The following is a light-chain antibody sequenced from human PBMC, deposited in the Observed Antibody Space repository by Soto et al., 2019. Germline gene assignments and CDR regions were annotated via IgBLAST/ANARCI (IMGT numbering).Light chain of an antibody. CDR1: SSDVGGYNY. Sequence: QAVVTQPASVSGSPGQSITISCTGTSSDVGGYNYVSWYQQHPAKAPKLIIYDVSNRPSGVSHRFSGSKSGNTASLTISGLRAEDEADYYCSSYTGSGTPLVFGTGTKLTVL. J-gene: IGLJ1*01. CDR3: SSYTGSGTPLV. CDR2: DVS. V-gene: IGLV2-14*03.